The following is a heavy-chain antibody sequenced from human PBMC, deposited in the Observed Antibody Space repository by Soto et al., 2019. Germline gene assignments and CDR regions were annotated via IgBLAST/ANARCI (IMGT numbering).Heavy chain of an antibody. Sequence: GGSLRLSCAASGLTFSDYYMSWIRQAPGKGLEWVSVIYSGGSTYYADSVKGRFTISRDNSKNTLYLQMNSLRADDTAIYYCAKDLHWFAMDVWGQGTTVTVSS. J-gene: IGHJ6*02. CDR3: AKDLHWFAMDV. CDR1: GLTFSDYY. V-gene: IGHV3-66*01. D-gene: IGHD3-10*01. CDR2: IYSGGST.